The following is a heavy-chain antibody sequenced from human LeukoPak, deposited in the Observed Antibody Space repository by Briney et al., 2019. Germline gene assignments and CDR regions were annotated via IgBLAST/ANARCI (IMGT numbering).Heavy chain of an antibody. CDR1: GDSMTLYY. Sequence: KTSETLSLTCTVSGDSMTLYYWSWIRKSPGKGLEWIGNMYYSGSPDYNPSLKSRVTISIDTSKNQFSLRLTSVTAADTAVYYCARWRPYFYDSSGYVDYWRQGTLVTISS. V-gene: IGHV4-59*01. D-gene: IGHD3-22*01. CDR2: MYYSGSP. CDR3: ARWRPYFYDSSGYVDY. J-gene: IGHJ4*02.